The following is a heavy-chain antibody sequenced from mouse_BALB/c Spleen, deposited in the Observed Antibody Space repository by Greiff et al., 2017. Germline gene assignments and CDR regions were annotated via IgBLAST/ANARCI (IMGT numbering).Heavy chain of an antibody. CDR2: IRLKSNNYAT. CDR3: TPYEDYAMDY. J-gene: IGHJ4*01. Sequence: EVMLVESGGGLVQPGGSMKLSCVASGFTFSNYWMNWVRQSPEKGLEWVAEIRLKSNNYATHYAESVKGRFTISRDDSKSSVYLQMNNLRAEDTGIYYCTPYEDYAMDYWGQGTSVTVSS. D-gene: IGHD2-3*01. V-gene: IGHV6-6*02. CDR1: GFTFSNYW.